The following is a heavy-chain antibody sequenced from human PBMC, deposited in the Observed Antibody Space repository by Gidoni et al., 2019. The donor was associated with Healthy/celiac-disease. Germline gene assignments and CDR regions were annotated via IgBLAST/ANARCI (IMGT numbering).Heavy chain of an antibody. V-gene: IGHV1-18*01. CDR2: ISAYNGNT. CDR3: ARVITMVRGVIISLGVWWFDP. D-gene: IGHD3-10*01. J-gene: IGHJ5*02. Sequence: ISAYNGNTNYAQKLQGRVTMTTDTSTSTAYMELRSLRSDDTAVYYCARVITMVRGVIISLGVWWFDPWGQGTLVTVSS.